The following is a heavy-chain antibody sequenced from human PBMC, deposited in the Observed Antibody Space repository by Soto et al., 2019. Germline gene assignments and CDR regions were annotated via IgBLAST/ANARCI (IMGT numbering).Heavy chain of an antibody. Sequence: GGSLRLSCAASGFTFSDYYMSWIRQAPGKGLEWVSYISSSSSYTNYADSVKGRFTISRDNAKNSLYLQMNSLRAEDTAVYYCARPLYYYDSSGSVDYWGQGTLVTV. CDR1: GFTFSDYY. CDR3: ARPLYYYDSSGSVDY. D-gene: IGHD3-22*01. CDR2: ISSSSSYT. V-gene: IGHV3-11*06. J-gene: IGHJ4*02.